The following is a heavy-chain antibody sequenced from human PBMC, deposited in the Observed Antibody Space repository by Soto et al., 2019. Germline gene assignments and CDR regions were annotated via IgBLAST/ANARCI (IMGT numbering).Heavy chain of an antibody. D-gene: IGHD1-1*01. J-gene: IGHJ6*02. CDR2: LNGGTGQT. CDR1: GYTFSTYA. CDR3: ARGKGMEENYYYYGMDI. V-gene: IGHV1-3*01. Sequence: GASVKVSCKASGYTFSTYAIHWVRQAPGQSLEWMGWLNGGTGQTRYSQRFQDRVTITRDTSASTAYMEVSSLRPEDTAVHYCARGKGMEENYYYYGMDIWGQGTTVTVSS.